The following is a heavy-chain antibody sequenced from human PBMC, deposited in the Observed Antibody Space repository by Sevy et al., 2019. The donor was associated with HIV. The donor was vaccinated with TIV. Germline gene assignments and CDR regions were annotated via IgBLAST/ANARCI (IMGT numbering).Heavy chain of an antibody. J-gene: IGHJ3*01. CDR3: ARHQTTAVLYAFDL. Sequence: SETLSLTCTVSGGSISSYLWSWIRQPPGRGLEWIGYMYNTWSTNYNPSIKSRFTISLDTSKNQFSLKLSSVTAADTAVYYCARHQTTAVLYAFDLWGQGTMVTVSS. CDR2: MYNTWST. CDR1: GGSISSYL. V-gene: IGHV4-59*08. D-gene: IGHD2-21*02.